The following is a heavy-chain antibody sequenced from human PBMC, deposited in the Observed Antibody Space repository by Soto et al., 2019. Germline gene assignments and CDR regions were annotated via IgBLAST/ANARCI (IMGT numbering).Heavy chain of an antibody. V-gene: IGHV1-2*02. Sequence: ASVKVSCKDSGYTFTGYYMHWVRQAHGQGLEWMGWINPNSGGTNYAQKFQGRVTMTRDTSISTAYMELSRLRSDDTAVHYCARASSLYSSSWYVRDAFDIWGQGTMVTVSS. J-gene: IGHJ3*02. D-gene: IGHD6-13*01. CDR2: INPNSGGT. CDR3: ARASSLYSSSWYVRDAFDI. CDR1: GYTFTGYY.